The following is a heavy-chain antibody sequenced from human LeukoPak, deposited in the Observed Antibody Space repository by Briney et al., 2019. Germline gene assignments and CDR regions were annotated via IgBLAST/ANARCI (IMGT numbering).Heavy chain of an antibody. CDR3: VQLLIGRFDP. V-gene: IGHV4-30-4*01. CDR1: GGSISSGDNY. Sequence: SQTLSLTCTVSGGSISSGDNYCSWVRQPPGKGPEWIGYIYYSGSTYYNPSLKSRLSMSVDTSRNQCSLQLTSVTAADTAVYYCVQLLIGRFDPWGQGLLVTVSS. D-gene: IGHD2-2*01. CDR2: IYYSGST. J-gene: IGHJ5*02.